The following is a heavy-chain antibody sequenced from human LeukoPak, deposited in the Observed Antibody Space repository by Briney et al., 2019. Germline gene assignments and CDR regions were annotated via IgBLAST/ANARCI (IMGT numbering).Heavy chain of an antibody. CDR1: GFTFTNYW. D-gene: IGHD6-6*01. CDR2: IKHDGSEK. V-gene: IGHV3-7*01. Sequence: GGSLRLSCAASGFTFTNYWMSWVRQAPGKGLEWVANIKHDGSEKYYVDSVEGRFTISRDNAKNSLSLQMNSLRGEDTAVYCCVRALGSSSADFWGQGTLVTVSS. CDR3: VRALGSSSADF. J-gene: IGHJ4*02.